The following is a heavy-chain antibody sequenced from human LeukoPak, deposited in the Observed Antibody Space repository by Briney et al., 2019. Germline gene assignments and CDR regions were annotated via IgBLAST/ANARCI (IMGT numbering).Heavy chain of an antibody. CDR1: GYTFTDYY. CDR3: ARDSSSSGDY. J-gene: IGHJ4*02. D-gene: IGHD6-6*01. CDR2: INPNSGGT. Sequence: ASVKVSCKASGYTFTDYYIHSVRQAPGQGLEWMGWINPNSGGTNYAQKFQGRVTMTRDTSISTAYMELTRLRSDDTAVYYCARDSSSSGDYWGQGTLVAVSS. V-gene: IGHV1-2*02.